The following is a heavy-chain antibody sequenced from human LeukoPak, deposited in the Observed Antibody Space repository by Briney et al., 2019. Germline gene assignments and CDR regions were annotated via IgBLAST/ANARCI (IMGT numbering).Heavy chain of an antibody. CDR2: IYYSGST. J-gene: IGHJ3*02. CDR1: GGSISSGDYY. Sequence: SETLSLTCTVSGGSISSGDYYWSWIRQPPGKGLEWTGYIYYSGSTYYNPSLKSRVTISVDTSKNQFSLKLSSVTAADTAVYYCARAGCGGDCYALMPAADAFDIWGQGTMVTVSS. V-gene: IGHV4-30-4*08. D-gene: IGHD2-21*01. CDR3: ARAGCGGDCYALMPAADAFDI.